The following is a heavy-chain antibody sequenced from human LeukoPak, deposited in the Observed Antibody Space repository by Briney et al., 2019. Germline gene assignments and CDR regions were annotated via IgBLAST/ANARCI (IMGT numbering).Heavy chain of an antibody. V-gene: IGHV3-21*01. CDR3: ARVSCSSTSCYWPFYYYGMDV. Sequence: PGGSLRLSCAASGFTFSSYSMNWVRQAPGKGLEWVSSISSSSSYIYYADSVKGRFTISRDNAKNSLYPQMNSLRAEDTAVYYCARVSCSSTSCYWPFYYYGMDVWGQGTTVTVSS. CDR1: GFTFSSYS. D-gene: IGHD2-2*01. CDR2: ISSSSSYI. J-gene: IGHJ6*02.